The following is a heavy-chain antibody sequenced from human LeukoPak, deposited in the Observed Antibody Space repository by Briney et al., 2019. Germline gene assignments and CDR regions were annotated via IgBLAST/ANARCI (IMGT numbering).Heavy chain of an antibody. V-gene: IGHV1-69*04. CDR2: IIPIVGIA. Sequence: ASVKVSCKASGGTFSSYAISWVRRAPGQGLEWMGTIIPIVGIANYAQKFQGRVTITADKATSTAYMELSSLRSEDTAVYYCARDGEMATIYFDYWGQGTLVTVSS. CDR3: ARDGEMATIYFDY. CDR1: GGTFSSYA. J-gene: IGHJ4*02. D-gene: IGHD5-24*01.